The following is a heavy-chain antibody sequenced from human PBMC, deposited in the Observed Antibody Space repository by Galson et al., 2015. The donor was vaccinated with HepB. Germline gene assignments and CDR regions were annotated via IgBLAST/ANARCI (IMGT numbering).Heavy chain of an antibody. V-gene: IGHV3-11*01. CDR1: GFTFTDYS. Sequence: RLSCAASGFTFTDYSMTWIRQAPGKGLEWVSYISGSGITTIFYAGSVKGRFTISRDNAKNSLYLQMTSLRAEDTAVYYCARATLGWFDPWGQGTLVTVSS. CDR2: ISGSGITTI. CDR3: ARATLGWFDP. D-gene: IGHD3-16*01. J-gene: IGHJ5*02.